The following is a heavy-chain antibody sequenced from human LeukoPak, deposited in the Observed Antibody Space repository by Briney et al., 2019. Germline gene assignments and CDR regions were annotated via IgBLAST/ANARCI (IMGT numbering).Heavy chain of an antibody. CDR2: ISGSGGST. CDR1: GFTFSSYA. J-gene: IGHJ4*02. D-gene: IGHD3-10*01. V-gene: IGHV3-23*01. Sequence: GGSLRLSCAASGFTFSSYAMHWVRQAPGKGLEWVSAISGSGGSTYYADSVKGRFTISRDNSKNTLYLQMNSLRAEDTAVYYCATGSRLWFGESDFDYWGQGTLVTVSS. CDR3: ATGSRLWFGESDFDY.